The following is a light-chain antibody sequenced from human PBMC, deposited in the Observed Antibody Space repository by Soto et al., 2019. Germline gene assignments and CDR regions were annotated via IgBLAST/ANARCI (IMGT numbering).Light chain of an antibody. CDR3: QQYDHLPIT. Sequence: DIQMTQSPSSLSASVGDRVTITCQASQDISNYLNWYQQKPGKAPKLLIYDASKLETGVPSRFSGSGSGTDFTFTISSLQPEDFATYHCQQYDHLPITFGQGTRLEIK. CDR1: QDISNY. V-gene: IGKV1-33*01. J-gene: IGKJ5*01. CDR2: DAS.